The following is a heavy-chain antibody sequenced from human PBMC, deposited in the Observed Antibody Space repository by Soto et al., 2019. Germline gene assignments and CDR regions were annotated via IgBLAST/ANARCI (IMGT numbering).Heavy chain of an antibody. J-gene: IGHJ1*01. Sequence: SVKVSSKASGRTFTSYAISWVRQAPGQGLEWMGGIIPIFGTANYAQEFPGRVTTTADKSTSTAYMELSNLRSKDTAVYSWGAVLRYFDSLACFQRWGQGTLFTVSS. CDR3: GAVLRYFDSLACFQR. CDR1: GRTFTSYA. D-gene: IGHD3-9*01. V-gene: IGHV1-69*06. CDR2: IIPIFGTA.